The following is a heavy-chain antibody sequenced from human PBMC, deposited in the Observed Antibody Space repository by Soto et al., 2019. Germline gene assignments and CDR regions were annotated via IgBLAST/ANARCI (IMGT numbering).Heavy chain of an antibody. D-gene: IGHD1-26*01. CDR2: IYYSGST. Sequence: SETLSLTCTVSGDSISSSRYSWGWIRQPPGKGLEWIGSIYYSGSTYYNPSLKSRVTISVDTSKNQFSLKLSPVTAADTAVYYCAREVVGATTKTGMRIDYWGQGTLVTVSS. CDR1: GDSISSSRYS. CDR3: AREVVGATTKTGMRIDY. J-gene: IGHJ4*02. V-gene: IGHV4-39*02.